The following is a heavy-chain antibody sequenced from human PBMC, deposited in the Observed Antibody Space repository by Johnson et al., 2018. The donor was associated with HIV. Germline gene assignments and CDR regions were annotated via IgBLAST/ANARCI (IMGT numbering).Heavy chain of an antibody. CDR1: GFTVSSNY. CDR2: IYSGGST. CDR3: AKKGNVGSWDLDAFDI. V-gene: IGHV3-66*01. Sequence: VQLVESGGGVVQPGGSLRLSCAASGFTVSSNYMSWVRQAPGKGLEWVSVIYSGGSTYYADSVKGRFTISRDNSKNTLYLQMNSRRAEDTAIYYCAKKGNVGSWDLDAFDIWGQGTMVTVSS. D-gene: IGHD1-26*01. J-gene: IGHJ3*02.